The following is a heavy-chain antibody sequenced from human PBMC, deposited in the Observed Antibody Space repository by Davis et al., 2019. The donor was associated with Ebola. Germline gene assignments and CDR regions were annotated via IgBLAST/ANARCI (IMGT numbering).Heavy chain of an antibody. J-gene: IGHJ3*02. V-gene: IGHV4-34*01. CDR3: AIYMDAFDI. CDR1: GGSFSGYY. Sequence: PSETLSLTCAVYGGSFSGYYWSWIRQPPGKGLEWIGEINHSGSTNYNPSLKSRVTISVDTSKNQFSLKLSSVTAADTAVYYCAIYMDAFDIWGQGTMVTVSS. D-gene: IGHD3-10*01. CDR2: INHSGST.